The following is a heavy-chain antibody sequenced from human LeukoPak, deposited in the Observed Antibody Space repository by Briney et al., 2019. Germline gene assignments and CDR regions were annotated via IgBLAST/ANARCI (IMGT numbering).Heavy chain of an antibody. J-gene: IGHJ4*02. CDR2: INPSGDFT. CDR1: GYTFTSYY. Sequence: ASVKVSCKASGYTFTSYYLHWVRQAPGQGLEWLGIINPSGDFTRYAQKFQGRVTMTRDMSTSTVHMELSSLRSEDTAMYYCARGGLVSISWGPGDYWGQGTLVTVSS. V-gene: IGHV1-46*01. D-gene: IGHD2-15*01. CDR3: ARGGLVSISWGPGDY.